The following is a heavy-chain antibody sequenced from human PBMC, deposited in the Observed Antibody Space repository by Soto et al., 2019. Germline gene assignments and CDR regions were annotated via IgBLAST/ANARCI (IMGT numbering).Heavy chain of an antibody. CDR2: IWYDGSNK. CDR1: GFTFSSYG. D-gene: IGHD1-20*01. Sequence: QVQLVESGGGVVQPGRSLRLSCAASGFTFSSYGMHWVRQAPGKGLEWVAVIWYDGSNKYYADSVKGRFTISRDNSKNTLYLQMNSLRAEDTAVYYCARTSGITGRTHYYYYGMDVWGQGTTVTVSS. J-gene: IGHJ6*02. CDR3: ARTSGITGRTHYYYYGMDV. V-gene: IGHV3-33*01.